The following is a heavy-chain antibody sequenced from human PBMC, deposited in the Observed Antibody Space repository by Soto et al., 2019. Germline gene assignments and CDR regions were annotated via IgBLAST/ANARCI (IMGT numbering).Heavy chain of an antibody. CDR2: ISGSGVST. CDR3: AKDLRRSGGDNWFDP. V-gene: IGHV3-23*01. J-gene: IGHJ5*02. D-gene: IGHD2-15*01. Sequence: EVQLLESGGGLVQPGGSLRLSCAASGFTFSNSAMTWVRQAPGKGLEWVSGISGSGVSTYYADSVKGRFTISRDNSKNTLFLQMNSLRAEDTAVYYCAKDLRRSGGDNWFDPWGQGTLVTVSS. CDR1: GFTFSNSA.